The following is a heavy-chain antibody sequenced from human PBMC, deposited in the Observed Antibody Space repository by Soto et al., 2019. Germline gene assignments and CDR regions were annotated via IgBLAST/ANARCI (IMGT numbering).Heavy chain of an antibody. CDR3: AGLRGRMVYFDY. D-gene: IGHD2-8*01. CDR1: GGCISSGGYY. CDR2: IYYSGST. V-gene: IGHV4-31*03. Sequence: SETLSLTCTVSGGCISSGGYYGSWIRQHPGKGLEWIGYIYYSGSTYYNPSLKSRVTISVDTSKNQFSLKLSSVTAADTAVYYCAGLRGRMVYFDYWGQGTLVTVSS. J-gene: IGHJ4*02.